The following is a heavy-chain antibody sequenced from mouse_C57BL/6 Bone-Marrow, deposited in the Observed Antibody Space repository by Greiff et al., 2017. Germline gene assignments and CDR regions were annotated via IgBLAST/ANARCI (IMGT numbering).Heavy chain of an antibody. CDR1: GYTFTSYW. CDR2: IYPGTSDT. J-gene: IGHJ4*01. Sequence: EVKVVESGTVLARPGASVKMSCKTSGYTFTSYWMHWVQPRPGQGLEWIGSIYPGTSDTSYNPKFTGKAKLTAVTSSSTAYMELSSLTNEDSAVYYCTRSGGYYGSYAMDYWGQGTSVTVSA. V-gene: IGHV1-5*01. CDR3: TRSGGYYGSYAMDY. D-gene: IGHD2-3*01.